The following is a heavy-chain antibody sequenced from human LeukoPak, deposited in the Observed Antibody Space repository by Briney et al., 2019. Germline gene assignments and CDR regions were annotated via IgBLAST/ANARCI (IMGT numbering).Heavy chain of an antibody. J-gene: IGHJ4*02. D-gene: IGHD3-10*01. CDR2: ISSDGTTE. V-gene: IGHV3-30-3*01. CDR1: GFTFASYA. CDR3: ARGRNSGSFIIDY. Sequence: GRSLRLSCAGSGFTFASYAVHWVRQAPGKRLEWVAFISSDGTTEHYRDSVKGRFTLSRDNSKNTVSLQMNSLGTEDTAVYYCARGRNSGSFIIDYWGQGTLVTVSS.